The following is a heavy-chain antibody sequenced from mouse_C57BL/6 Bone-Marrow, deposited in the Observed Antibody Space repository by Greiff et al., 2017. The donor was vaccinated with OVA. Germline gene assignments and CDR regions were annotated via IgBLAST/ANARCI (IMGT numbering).Heavy chain of an antibody. Sequence: VQLQQSGPELVKPGASVKLSCKASGYTFTSYDINWVKQRPGQGLEWIGWIYPRDGSTKYNEKFKGKATLTVETSSSTAYMELHSLTSEDSAVYFCAREDRQLRLRFAYWGQGTLVTVSA. CDR3: AREDRQLRLRFAY. D-gene: IGHD3-2*02. CDR2: IYPRDGST. CDR1: GYTFTSYD. J-gene: IGHJ3*01. V-gene: IGHV1-85*01.